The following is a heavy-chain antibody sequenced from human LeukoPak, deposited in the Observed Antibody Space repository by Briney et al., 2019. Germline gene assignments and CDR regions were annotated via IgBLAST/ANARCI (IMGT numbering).Heavy chain of an antibody. CDR3: ASMGSWYAHWFDP. Sequence: PETLSLTCTVSGYSISSGYYWGWIRQPPGEGLEWIGSIYHSGRTFYNPSLKSRVTISVDTSKNQFSLKLTSVTAADTAVYYCASMGSWYAHWFDPWGQGTLVTVSS. V-gene: IGHV4-38-2*02. CDR2: IYHSGRT. CDR1: GYSISSGYY. J-gene: IGHJ5*02. D-gene: IGHD6-13*01.